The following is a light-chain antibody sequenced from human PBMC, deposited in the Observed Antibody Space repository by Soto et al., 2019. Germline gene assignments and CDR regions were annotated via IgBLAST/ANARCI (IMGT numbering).Light chain of an antibody. V-gene: IGLV2-14*01. Sequence: QSALTQPASVSGSPGQSITISCTGTSGDVGGYYYVSWYQQLPGKAPKLMISEVSNRPSGVSNRFSGSKSGNTASLTISGLQAEDEAAYYCCSFAGSNSWVFGGGTKVTVL. J-gene: IGLJ3*02. CDR2: EVS. CDR1: SGDVGGYYY. CDR3: CSFAGSNSWV.